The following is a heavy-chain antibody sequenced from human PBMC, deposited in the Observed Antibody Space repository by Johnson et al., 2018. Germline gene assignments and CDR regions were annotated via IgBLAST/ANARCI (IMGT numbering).Heavy chain of an antibody. Sequence: QVQLLESGGGLVQPGGSLRLSCAASGFTFSSYGMHWVRQAPGKGLEWVAVISYDGSNKYYADSVKGRFTISRDNSKNTLYLQMNSLRAEDTAVYYCARGGGDDSSGYYYYYYGMDVWGQGTTVTVSS. CDR3: ARGGGDDSSGYYYYYYGMDV. J-gene: IGHJ6*02. CDR2: ISYDGSNK. CDR1: GFTFSSYG. V-gene: IGHV3-30*03. D-gene: IGHD3-22*01.